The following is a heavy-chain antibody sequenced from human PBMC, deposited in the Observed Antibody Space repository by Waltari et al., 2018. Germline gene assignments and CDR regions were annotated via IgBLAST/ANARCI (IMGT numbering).Heavy chain of an antibody. CDR2: LYSDERT. CDR1: GLTVSANY. Sequence: EVELVESGGGLVQPGGSLRLSCAASGLTVSANYMSWVRQATGKGLEWVSVLYSDERTYYADSVKGRFTISRHNSRNILYFQMNRLRIEDTAVYYCARGVAGGFDIWGQGTRVTVSS. V-gene: IGHV3-53*04. D-gene: IGHD6-19*01. J-gene: IGHJ3*02. CDR3: ARGVAGGFDI.